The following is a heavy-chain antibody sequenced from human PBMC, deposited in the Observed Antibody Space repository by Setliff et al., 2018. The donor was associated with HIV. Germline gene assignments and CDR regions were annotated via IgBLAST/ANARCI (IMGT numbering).Heavy chain of an antibody. J-gene: IGHJ6*03. CDR2: IIPILGVA. D-gene: IGHD4-17*01. CDR3: ARSTVTTDYYYYMDV. CDR1: GYTFTSDY. Sequence: SVKVSCKASGYTFTSDYIHWVRQAPGQGLDWMGRIIPILGVANYAQKFQGRVTITADKSTSTAYMELSSLRSEDTAVYYCARSTVTTDYYYYMDVWGKGTTVTVSS. V-gene: IGHV1-69*02.